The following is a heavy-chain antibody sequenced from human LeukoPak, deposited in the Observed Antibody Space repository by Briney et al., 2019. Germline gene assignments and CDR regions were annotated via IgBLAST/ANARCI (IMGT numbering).Heavy chain of an antibody. V-gene: IGHV3-21*01. Sequence: GGSLRLSCAASGFTFSTYSMNWVRQAPGKGLEWVSSISSINNYIYYADPLKGRFTISRDNAKNSLYLQMKSLRAEDTAVYYCAASVRRRVRITAHRFLVPFDYWGQGALVTVSS. CDR2: ISSINNYI. J-gene: IGHJ4*02. CDR3: AASVRRRVRITAHRFLVPFDY. CDR1: GFTFSTYS. D-gene: IGHD3-3*01.